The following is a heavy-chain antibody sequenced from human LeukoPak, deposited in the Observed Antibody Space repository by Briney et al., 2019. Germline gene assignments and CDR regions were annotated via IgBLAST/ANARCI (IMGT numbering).Heavy chain of an antibody. CDR1: GYTFTSYY. V-gene: IGHV1-46*01. D-gene: IGHD5-12*01. CDR2: INPSGGST. CDR3: ARVGGLRSHFDY. J-gene: IGHJ4*02. Sequence: ASVNVSCKASGYTFTSYYMHWVRQAPGQGLEGMGIINPSGGSTSYAQKFQGRVTMTRDTSTSTVYMELSSLRSEDTAVYYCARVGGLRSHFDYWGQGTLVTVSS.